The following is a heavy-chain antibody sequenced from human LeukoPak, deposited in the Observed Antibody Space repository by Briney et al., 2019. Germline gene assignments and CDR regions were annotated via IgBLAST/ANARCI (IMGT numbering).Heavy chain of an antibody. CDR1: GYTFTSYG. V-gene: IGHV1-18*01. CDR3: ARDGSAGIMITFGGVANSDY. Sequence: ASVKVSCKASGYTFTSYGISWVRQAPGQGLEWMGWISAYNGNTNYAQKLQGRVTMTTDTSTSTAYMELRSLRSDDTAVYYCARDGSAGIMITFGGVANSDYWGQGTLVTVSS. D-gene: IGHD3-16*01. J-gene: IGHJ4*02. CDR2: ISAYNGNT.